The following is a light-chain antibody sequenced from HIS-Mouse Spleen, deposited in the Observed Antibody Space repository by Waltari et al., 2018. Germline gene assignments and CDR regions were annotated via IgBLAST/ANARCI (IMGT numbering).Light chain of an antibody. Sequence: QSALTQPASVSGSPGQSITISCTGTSSDVGSYNLVSLYQQHPGKAPKLMIYEGSKRPSGVSNRVYGSKSGNTASLTISGLQAEDEADYYCCSYAGSSTFEVFGGGTKLTVL. J-gene: IGLJ2*01. CDR2: EGS. CDR1: SSDVGSYNL. CDR3: CSYAGSSTFEV. V-gene: IGLV2-23*03.